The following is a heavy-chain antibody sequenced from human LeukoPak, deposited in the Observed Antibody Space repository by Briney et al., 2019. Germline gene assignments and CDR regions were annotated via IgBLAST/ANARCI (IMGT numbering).Heavy chain of an antibody. D-gene: IGHD2-2*01. V-gene: IGHV4-39*01. CDR3: ARCSSTSCYLGY. J-gene: IGHJ4*02. CDR1: GGSISSSSYY. CDR2: IYYSGST. Sequence: SETLSLTCTVSGGSISSSSYYWGWIRQPPGKGLEWIGSIYYSGSTYYNPSLKSRVTISVDTSKNQFSLKLSSVTAADMAVYYCARCSSTSCYLGYWGQGTLVTVSS.